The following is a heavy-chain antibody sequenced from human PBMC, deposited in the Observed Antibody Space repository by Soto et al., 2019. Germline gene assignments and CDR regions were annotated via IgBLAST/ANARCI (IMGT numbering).Heavy chain of an antibody. Sequence: EVQLVESGGGLVQPGGSLKLSCAASGFTFSGSAMHWVRQASGKGLEWVGRIRSKANSYATAYAASVKGRFTISRDDSKNTAYLQMNSLKTEDTAVYYCAVSSSWFSYFDYWGQGTLVTVSS. D-gene: IGHD6-13*01. CDR3: AVSSSWFSYFDY. J-gene: IGHJ4*02. CDR1: GFTFSGSA. CDR2: IRSKANSYAT. V-gene: IGHV3-73*02.